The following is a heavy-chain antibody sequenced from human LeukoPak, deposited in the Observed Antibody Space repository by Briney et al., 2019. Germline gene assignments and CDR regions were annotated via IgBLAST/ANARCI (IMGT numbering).Heavy chain of an antibody. J-gene: IGHJ4*02. V-gene: IGHV1-8*01. CDR1: GYTFTSYD. D-gene: IGHD3-9*01. Sequence: ASVKVSCKASGYTFTSYDINWVRQATGQGLEWMGWMNPNSGNTDYAQKFQGRVTMTRNTSISTAYMELSSLRSEDTAVYYCARGYYDILTGYFYYFDYWGQGTLVTVSS. CDR3: ARGYYDILTGYFYYFDY. CDR2: MNPNSGNT.